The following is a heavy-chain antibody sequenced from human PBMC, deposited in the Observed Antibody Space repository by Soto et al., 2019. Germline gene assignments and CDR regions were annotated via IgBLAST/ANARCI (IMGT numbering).Heavy chain of an antibody. CDR3: ARGPVWGSWYDGRLDY. Sequence: PSETLSLTCAVYGGSFSGYYWSWIRQPPGKGLEWIGEINHSGSTNYNPSLKSRVTISVDTSKNQFSLKLSSVTAADTAVYYCARGPVWGSWYDGRLDYWGQGTLVTVSS. D-gene: IGHD6-13*01. J-gene: IGHJ4*02. V-gene: IGHV4-34*01. CDR2: INHSGST. CDR1: GGSFSGYY.